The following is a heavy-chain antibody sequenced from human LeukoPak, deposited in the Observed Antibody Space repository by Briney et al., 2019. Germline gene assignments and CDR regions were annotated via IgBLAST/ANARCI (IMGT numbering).Heavy chain of an antibody. CDR1: GFTFSSYA. CDR2: ISGSGGST. V-gene: IGHV3-23*01. D-gene: IGHD1-26*01. Sequence: LTGGSLRLSCAASGFTFSSYAMSWVRQAPGKGLEWVSAISGSGGSTYYADSVKGRFTISRDNSKNTLYLQMNSLRAEDTAIYYCARDPYNGGYGYSYYYYMDVWGKGTTVTISS. J-gene: IGHJ6*03. CDR3: ARDPYNGGYGYSYYYYMDV.